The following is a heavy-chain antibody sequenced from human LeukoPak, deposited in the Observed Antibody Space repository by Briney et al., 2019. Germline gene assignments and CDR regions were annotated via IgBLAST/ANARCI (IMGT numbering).Heavy chain of an antibody. V-gene: IGHV4-38-2*02. CDR2: IYHSGST. Sequence: SETLSLTCTVSGYSISSGYYWGWIRQPPGKGLEWIGSIYHSGSTYYNPSLKSRVTISVDRSKNQFSLKLSSVTAADTAVYYCAREYSGSYYRSWGQGTLVTVSS. CDR1: GYSISSGYY. CDR3: AREYSGSYYRS. D-gene: IGHD1-26*01. J-gene: IGHJ4*02.